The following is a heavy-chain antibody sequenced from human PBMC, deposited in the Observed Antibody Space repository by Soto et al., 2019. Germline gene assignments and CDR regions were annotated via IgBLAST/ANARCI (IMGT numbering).Heavy chain of an antibody. CDR3: AKGSLWLHSEPYYYYYYMDV. V-gene: IGHV3-23*01. CDR1: GFTFSSYA. Sequence: PGGSLRLSCAASGFTFSSYARSWVRQAPGKGLEWVSAISGSGGSTYYADSVKGRFTISRDNSKNTLYLQMNSLRAEDTAVYYCAKGSLWLHSEPYYYYYYMDVWGKGTTVTVSS. CDR2: ISGSGGST. D-gene: IGHD5-18*01. J-gene: IGHJ6*03.